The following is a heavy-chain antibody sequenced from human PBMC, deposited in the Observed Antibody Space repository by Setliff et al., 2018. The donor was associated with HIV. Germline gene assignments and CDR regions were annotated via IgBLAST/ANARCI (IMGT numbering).Heavy chain of an antibody. CDR1: GGSISSDSYY. V-gene: IGHV4-61*10. CDR2: IFHTGST. CDR3: ARVGDYGSGGWFDP. J-gene: IGHJ5*02. Sequence: PSETLSLTCTVSGGSISSDSYYWSWIRQPAGKGLEWIGEIFHTGSTHFHPSLQSRVIISLDKSKNQLSLKVTSLTAADTALYYCARVGDYGSGGWFDPWGQGTLVTVSS. D-gene: IGHD3-10*01.